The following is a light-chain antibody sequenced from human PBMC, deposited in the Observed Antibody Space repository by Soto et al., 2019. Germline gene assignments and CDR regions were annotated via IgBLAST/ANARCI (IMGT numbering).Light chain of an antibody. CDR3: LQYNSYPQT. CDR1: QGISNL. CDR2: AAS. Sequence: DIQMTQSPSAMSASVGDRVTITCRASQGISNLLGWFQQKPGKAPKRLIYAASSLESGVPSRFSGSGSGTEFTLTISSLQPEDFAIYFCLQYNSYPQTFGQGTKVDIK. J-gene: IGKJ1*01. V-gene: IGKV1-17*03.